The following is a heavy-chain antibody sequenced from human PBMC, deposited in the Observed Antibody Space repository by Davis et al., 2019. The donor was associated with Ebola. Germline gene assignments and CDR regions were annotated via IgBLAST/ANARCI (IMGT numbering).Heavy chain of an antibody. CDR3: AKDKNYDFWSGYHHEAFDI. CDR2: ISGSGGST. V-gene: IGHV3-23*01. J-gene: IGHJ3*02. CDR1: GFTFSSYA. D-gene: IGHD3-3*01. Sequence: PGGSLRLSCAASGFTFSSYAMSWVRQAPGKGLEWVSAISGSGGSTYCADSVKGRFTISRDNSKNTLYLQMNSLRAEDTAIYYCAKDKNYDFWSGYHHEAFDIWGQGTMVTVSS.